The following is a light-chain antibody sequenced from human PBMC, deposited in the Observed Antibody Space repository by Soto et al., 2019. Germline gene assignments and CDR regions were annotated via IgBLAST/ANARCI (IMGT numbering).Light chain of an antibody. CDR3: QQYYGTPT. CDR2: WAS. V-gene: IGKV4-1*01. J-gene: IGKJ4*01. Sequence: DIVMTQSPDPLAVSLGERATINCKSSQSLLYSSNNKNYLAWYQQKPGQPPKLLIYWASTRESGVPDRFSGSGSGTDFTLTISSLQPEYVAVYYCQQYYGTPTFGGGTKVEIK. CDR1: QSLLYSSNNKNY.